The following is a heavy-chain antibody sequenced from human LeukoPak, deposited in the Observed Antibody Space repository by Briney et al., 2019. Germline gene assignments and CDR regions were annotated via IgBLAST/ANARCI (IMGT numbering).Heavy chain of an antibody. CDR2: INAGNGNT. CDR1: GYTFTSYA. Sequence: VASVKVSCKASGYTFTSYAMHWVRQAPGQRLEWMGWINAGNGNTKYSQKFQGRVTITRDTSASTAYMELSSLRSEDTAVYYCARGDVEWELLHLFDYWGQGTLVTVSS. D-gene: IGHD1-26*01. V-gene: IGHV1-3*01. CDR3: ARGDVEWELLHLFDY. J-gene: IGHJ4*02.